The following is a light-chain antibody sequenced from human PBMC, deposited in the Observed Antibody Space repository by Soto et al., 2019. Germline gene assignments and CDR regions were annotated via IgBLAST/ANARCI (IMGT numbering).Light chain of an antibody. J-gene: IGKJ4*01. CDR3: QQVDLYPST. V-gene: IGKV1-9*01. CDR1: QDINSY. Sequence: IQLTQSPSSLSASVGDRVTITCRASQDINSYLAWDQQKPGKAPNLLIYAATSLQSGVPSRFSSSGSGTEFTLTISSLQPEYVATYYCQQVDLYPSTFGGGTKVEI. CDR2: AAT.